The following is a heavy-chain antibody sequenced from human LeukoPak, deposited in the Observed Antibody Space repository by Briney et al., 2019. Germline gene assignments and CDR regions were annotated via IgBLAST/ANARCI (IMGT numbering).Heavy chain of an antibody. CDR3: ARQEYYYDSSGYPKYLQH. D-gene: IGHD3-22*01. Sequence: PSETLSLTCTVSGGSISSYYWSWIRQPPGKGLEWIGYIYYSGSTNYNPSLKSRVTISVDTSKNQFSLKLSSVTAADTAVYYCARQEYYYDSSGYPKYLQHWGQGTLVTVSS. CDR2: IYYSGST. J-gene: IGHJ1*01. CDR1: GGSISSYY. V-gene: IGHV4-59*08.